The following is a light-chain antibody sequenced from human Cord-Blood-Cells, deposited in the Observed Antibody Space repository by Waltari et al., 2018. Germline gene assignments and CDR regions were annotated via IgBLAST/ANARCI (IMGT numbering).Light chain of an antibody. CDR3: QQSYSTPLT. V-gene: IGKV1-39*01. J-gene: IGKJ4*01. CDR2: AAS. CDR1: QSISSY. Sequence: DIQMTQSPSSLSASVGDRVTITCRASQSISSYLNWYQQKPGKAPKLLIYAASSLHSGVPARCSSSGSVTDFTLTISSLQPEDFATYYCQQSYSTPLTFGGGTKVEIK.